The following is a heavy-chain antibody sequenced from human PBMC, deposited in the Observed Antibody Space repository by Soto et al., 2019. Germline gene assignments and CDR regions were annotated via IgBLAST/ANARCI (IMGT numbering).Heavy chain of an antibody. CDR3: ARVRADSSWRHYYFDY. J-gene: IGHJ4*02. V-gene: IGHV1-18*01. Sequence: ASVKVSCKASGYTFTSYGISWVRQAPGQGLEWMGWISAYNGNTNYAQKLQGRVTMTTDTSTSTAYMELRSLRSDDTAVYYCARVRADSSWRHYYFDYWAQGTLVPVSS. CDR1: GYTFTSYG. D-gene: IGHD6-13*01. CDR2: ISAYNGNT.